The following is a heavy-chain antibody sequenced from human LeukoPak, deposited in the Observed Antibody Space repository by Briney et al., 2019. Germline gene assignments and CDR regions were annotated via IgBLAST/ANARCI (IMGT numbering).Heavy chain of an antibody. CDR1: GFTFSSYG. CDR2: IWYDGSNK. V-gene: IGHV3-33*08. Sequence: PGGSLRLSCAASGFTFSSYGMHWVRQAPGKGLEWVAVIWYDGSNKYYADSVKGRFTISRDNSKNTLYLQMNSLRAEDTAVYYCARDSGKLYWDVWGQGTTVTVSS. CDR3: ARDSGKLYWDV. D-gene: IGHD2-8*02. J-gene: IGHJ6*02.